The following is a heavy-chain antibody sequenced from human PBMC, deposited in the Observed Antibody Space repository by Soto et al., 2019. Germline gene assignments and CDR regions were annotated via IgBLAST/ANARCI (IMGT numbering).Heavy chain of an antibody. CDR3: AIGGTTIDY. D-gene: IGHD4-17*01. CDR2: ISAYNGNT. V-gene: IGHV1-18*01. J-gene: IGHJ4*02. Sequence: QVQLVQSGAEVKKPGASVKVSCKASGYTFTNFGITWERQAPVQGLEWMGWISAYNGNTNCAQNFQGRVTMTTDTSPSAAYMALRSLRADDTAADSCAIGGTTIDYWGQGTLCTVSS. CDR1: GYTFTNFG.